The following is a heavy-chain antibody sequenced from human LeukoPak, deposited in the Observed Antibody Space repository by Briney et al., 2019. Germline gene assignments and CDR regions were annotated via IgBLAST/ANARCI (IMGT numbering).Heavy chain of an antibody. Sequence: GGSLRLSCAASGFTFSSYAMHWVRQAPGKGLEWVAVISYDGSNKYYADSVKGRFTISRDNSKNTLYLQMNSLRAEDTAVYYCVRGVLIWFGEFISPPDYWGQGTLVTVSS. CDR2: ISYDGSNK. V-gene: IGHV3-30-3*01. CDR1: GFTFSSYA. CDR3: VRGVLIWFGEFISPPDY. J-gene: IGHJ4*02. D-gene: IGHD3-10*01.